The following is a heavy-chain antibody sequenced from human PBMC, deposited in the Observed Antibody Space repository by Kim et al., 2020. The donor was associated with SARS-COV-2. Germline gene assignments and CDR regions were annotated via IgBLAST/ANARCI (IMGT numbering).Heavy chain of an antibody. Sequence: SVKVSCKASGFTFTSSAMQWVRQARGQRLEWIGWIVVGSGNTNYAQKFQERVTITRDMSTSTAYMELSSLRSEDTAVYYCAAAVNYYDSSGRDDAFDIWGQGTMVTVSS. V-gene: IGHV1-58*02. CDR1: GFTFTSSA. CDR3: AAAVNYYDSSGRDDAFDI. D-gene: IGHD3-22*01. CDR2: IVVGSGNT. J-gene: IGHJ3*02.